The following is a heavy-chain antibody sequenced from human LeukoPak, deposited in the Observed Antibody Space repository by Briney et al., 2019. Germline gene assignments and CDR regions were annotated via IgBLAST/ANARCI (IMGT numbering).Heavy chain of an antibody. Sequence: EASVKVSCKASGYTFASYDINWVRQATGQGLEWMGWMNPNSGNTGYAQKFQGRVTITRNTSISTAYMELSSLRSEDTAVYYCARGVDTAMVSRMVLDYWGQGTLVTVSS. D-gene: IGHD5-18*01. CDR1: GYTFASYD. J-gene: IGHJ4*02. V-gene: IGHV1-8*03. CDR2: MNPNSGNT. CDR3: ARGVDTAMVSRMVLDY.